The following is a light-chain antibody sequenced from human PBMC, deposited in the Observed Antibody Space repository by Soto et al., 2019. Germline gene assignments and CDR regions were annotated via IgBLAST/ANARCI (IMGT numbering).Light chain of an antibody. CDR1: SGYSNYK. CDR3: GADHGSGSNFVVV. Sequence: QLVLTQPPSASASLGASVTLTCTLSSGYSNYKVDWYQQRPGKGPRFVMRVGTGGMVGSKGDGIPDRFSVLGSGLNRYLTIKNIQEEDESDYHCGADHGSGSNFVVVFGGGTKVTVL. J-gene: IGLJ2*01. CDR2: VGTGGMVG. V-gene: IGLV9-49*01.